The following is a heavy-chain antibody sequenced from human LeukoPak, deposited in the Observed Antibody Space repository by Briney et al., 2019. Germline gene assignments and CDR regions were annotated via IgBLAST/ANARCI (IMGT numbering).Heavy chain of an antibody. J-gene: IGHJ4*02. V-gene: IGHV4-59*01. CDR3: ARVGRSRVYFDY. CDR2: IYYSGST. Sequence: SETLSLTCTVSGGSISSYYWSWIRQPPGKGLEWIGYIYYSGSTNYNPSLKSRVTISVDTSKNQFSLKLSSVTAADTAVYYCARVGRSRVYFDYWGQGTLVTVSS. D-gene: IGHD1-26*01. CDR1: GGSISSYY.